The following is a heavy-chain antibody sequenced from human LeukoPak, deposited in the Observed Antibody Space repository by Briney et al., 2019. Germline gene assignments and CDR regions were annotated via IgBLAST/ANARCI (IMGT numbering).Heavy chain of an antibody. J-gene: IGHJ4*02. CDR3: ARVVTYSSGCLDY. CDR1: GGSISSSNW. CDR2: IYHGGST. D-gene: IGHD6-19*01. V-gene: IGHV4-4*02. Sequence: SGTLSLTCAVSGGSISSSNWWSWVRQPPGKGLEWIGEIYHGGSTNYNPSLKSRVTMSVDKSKNQFSLKLSSVTAADTAVYYCARVVTYSSGCLDYWGQGTLITVSS.